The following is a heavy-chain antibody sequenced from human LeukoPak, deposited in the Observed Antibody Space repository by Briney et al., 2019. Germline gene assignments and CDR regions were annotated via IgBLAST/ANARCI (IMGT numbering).Heavy chain of an antibody. J-gene: IGHJ4*02. CDR2: ISGSGGST. CDR1: GFTFSSYG. D-gene: IGHD4-11*01. CDR3: AKVTTGYYFDY. V-gene: IGHV3-23*01. Sequence: GGSLRLSCAASGFTFSSYGMSWVSQAPGKGLEWVSAISGSGGSTYYADSVKGRFTISRDNSKNTLYLQMNSLRAEDTAVYYCAKVTTGYYFDYWGQGTLVTVSS.